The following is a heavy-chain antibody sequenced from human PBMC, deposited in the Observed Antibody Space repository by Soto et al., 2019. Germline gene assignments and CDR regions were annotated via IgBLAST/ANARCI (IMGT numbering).Heavy chain of an antibody. J-gene: IGHJ4*02. D-gene: IGHD3-10*01. CDR3: ARDFSGVLWFGELLS. CDR2: IKQDGSEK. Sequence: GGSLRLSCAASGITFSSYWMSWVRQAPGKGLEWVANIKQDGSEKYYVDSVKGRFTISRDNAKNSLYLQMNSLRAEDTAVYYCARDFSGVLWFGELLSWGQGTLVTVSS. CDR1: GITFSSYW. V-gene: IGHV3-7*03.